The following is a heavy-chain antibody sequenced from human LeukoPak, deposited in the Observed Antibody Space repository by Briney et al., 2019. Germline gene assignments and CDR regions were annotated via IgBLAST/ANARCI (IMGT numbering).Heavy chain of an antibody. Sequence: PGGSLRLSCEASGFTFSYCAMSWVRQAPGKGLAWVSVISSSADSTYYADSVKGRFTISRDNSKNTLYLQMNSLRAEDTAVYYCAKPLEKYTYGGNFDYWGQGILVTVSS. J-gene: IGHJ4*02. CDR1: GFTFSYCA. CDR3: AKPLEKYTYGGNFDY. CDR2: ISSSADST. D-gene: IGHD4-23*01. V-gene: IGHV3-23*01.